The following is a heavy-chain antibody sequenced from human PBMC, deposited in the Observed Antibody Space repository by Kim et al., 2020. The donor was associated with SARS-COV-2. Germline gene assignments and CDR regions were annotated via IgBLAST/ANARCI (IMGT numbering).Heavy chain of an antibody. D-gene: IGHD3-3*01. CDR1: GGSFSGYY. CDR3: ARGHEVEWLS. CDR2: INHSGST. J-gene: IGHJ4*02. Sequence: SETLSLTCAVYGGSFSGYYWSWIRQPPGKGLEWIGEINHSGSTNYNPSLKSRVTISVDTSKNQFSLKLSSVTAADTAVYYCARGHEVEWLSWGQGTLVTVSS. V-gene: IGHV4-34*01.